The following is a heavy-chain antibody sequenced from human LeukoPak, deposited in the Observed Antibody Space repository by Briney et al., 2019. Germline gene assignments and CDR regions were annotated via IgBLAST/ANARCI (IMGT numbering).Heavy chain of an antibody. CDR2: ISSSGSPI. J-gene: IGHJ4*02. CDR1: GFTFRSYE. Sequence: GGSLRLSCAASGFTFRSYEMNCVRQAPGEGLEGISCISSSGSPIYYADSVKGRFTISRDNAKNSMYLKMNSLRAEDTAVYYCARGYRHTAMFLDYWGQGTLVTVSS. V-gene: IGHV3-48*03. CDR3: ARGYRHTAMFLDY. D-gene: IGHD5-18*01.